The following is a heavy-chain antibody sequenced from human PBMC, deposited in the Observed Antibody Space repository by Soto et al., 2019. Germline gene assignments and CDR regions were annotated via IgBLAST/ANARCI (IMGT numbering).Heavy chain of an antibody. J-gene: IGHJ3*02. CDR2: ISSSSSYI. CDR1: GFTFSSYS. V-gene: IGHV3-21*01. CDR3: ARDILHGAFDI. Sequence: GGSLRLSCAASGFTFSSYSMNWVRQAPGKGLEWVSSISSSSSYIYYADSVKGRFTISGDNAKNSLYLQMNSLRAEDTAVYYCARDILHGAFDIWGQGTMVTVSS.